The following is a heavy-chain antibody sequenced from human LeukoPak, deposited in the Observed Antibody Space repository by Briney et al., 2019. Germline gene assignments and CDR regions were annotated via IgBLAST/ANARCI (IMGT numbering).Heavy chain of an antibody. Sequence: GGSLRLSCAASGSTLSSYAMHWVRQAPGKGLEYVSAISSNGGSTYYANSVKGRFTISRDNSKNTLYLQMGSLRAEDMAVYYCARDSSGWYTPSGPGDYWGQGTLVTVSS. V-gene: IGHV3-64*01. D-gene: IGHD6-19*01. CDR3: ARDSSGWYTPSGPGDY. CDR2: ISSNGGST. CDR1: GSTLSSYA. J-gene: IGHJ4*02.